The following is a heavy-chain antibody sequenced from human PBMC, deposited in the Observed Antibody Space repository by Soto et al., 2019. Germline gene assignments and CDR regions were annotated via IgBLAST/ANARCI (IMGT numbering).Heavy chain of an antibody. Sequence: QITLKESGPTQVKPTQTLTLTCTFSGFSLTTGGVGVGWIRQPPGKALEWLALIYWDDGKHFSPSLKNRLTITKDTSKNQVVLTMTNMGPVDTATYYCAHSYDPTDYYYGLDVWGQGTTVTVSS. D-gene: IGHD3-22*01. CDR1: GFSLTTGGVG. CDR3: AHSYDPTDYYYGLDV. CDR2: IYWDDGK. V-gene: IGHV2-5*02. J-gene: IGHJ6*02.